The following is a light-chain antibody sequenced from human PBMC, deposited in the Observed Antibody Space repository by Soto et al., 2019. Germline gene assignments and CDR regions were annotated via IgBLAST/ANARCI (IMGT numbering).Light chain of an antibody. V-gene: IGKV3-20*01. J-gene: IGKJ1*01. CDR2: GAS. CDR3: QQYVSSPRT. CDR1: QIVSASH. Sequence: VVLTQSPGTLSLSPGERATLSCRASQIVSASHLAWYQQKPGQAPRLLLYGASTRATDIPDRFSGSGSGTDFTLTISRLEPEDFAVYYCQQYVSSPRTFGQGTKVDIK.